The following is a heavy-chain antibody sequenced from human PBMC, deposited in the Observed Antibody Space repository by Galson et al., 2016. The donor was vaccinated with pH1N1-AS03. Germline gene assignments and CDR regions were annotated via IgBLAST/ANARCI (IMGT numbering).Heavy chain of an antibody. CDR2: IIPIAGEI. CDR1: GDTSSSYA. CDR3: ARSYSVYYRVYYDYYGLDV. Sequence: SVKVSCKASGDTSSSYAISWVRQAPGQGLEWMGRIIPIAGEIKYAQKFRGRVTIIADESTSTVSMAVSSLTSEDTAIYYCARSYSVYYRVYYDYYGLDVWGQGTLVTVSS. D-gene: IGHD5/OR15-5a*01. J-gene: IGHJ6*02. V-gene: IGHV1-69*11.